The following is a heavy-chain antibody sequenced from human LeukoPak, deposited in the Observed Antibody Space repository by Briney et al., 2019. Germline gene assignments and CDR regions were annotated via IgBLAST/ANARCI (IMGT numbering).Heavy chain of an antibody. J-gene: IGHJ4*02. CDR1: GFTFRQYA. CDR2: ILAADETT. D-gene: IGHD6-13*01. V-gene: IGHV3-23*01. CDR3: AKHKSSGWFYFDS. Sequence: GGSLRLSCVASGFTFRQYAITWVRQSPGKGLQWVSSILAADETTYYAESVTGRFTISRDNSENTLYLQMNSLMVEDTAVYYCAKHKSSGWFYFDSWGRGTLVTVSS.